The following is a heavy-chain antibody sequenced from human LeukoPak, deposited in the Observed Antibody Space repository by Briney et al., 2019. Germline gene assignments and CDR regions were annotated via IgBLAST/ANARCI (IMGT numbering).Heavy chain of an antibody. CDR1: GGSISSHY. CDR3: ARVLEPYYYMDV. CDR2: IYYSGST. J-gene: IGHJ6*03. V-gene: IGHV4-59*11. D-gene: IGHD1-1*01. Sequence: SETLSLTCTVSGGSISSHYWSWIRQPPGKGLEWIGYIYYSGSTNYNPSLKSRVTISVDTSKNQISLKLSSVTAADTAVYYCARVLEPYYYMDVWGKGTTVTVSS.